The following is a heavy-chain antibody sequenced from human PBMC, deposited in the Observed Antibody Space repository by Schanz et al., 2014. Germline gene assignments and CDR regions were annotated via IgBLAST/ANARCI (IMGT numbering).Heavy chain of an antibody. CDR3: ATETSRTWCYNGVDV. CDR2: MNSKTGNT. Sequence: QVQLVQSGVEVKRPGASVRVSCKASGYTFTSYDINWVRQATGQGLEWMGWMNSKTGNTGYAQRFQGRVTMTRNTSISTAYMELSSLRSEDTGVYYCATETSRTWCYNGVDVWGQGTTVTVSS. V-gene: IGHV1-8*01. CDR1: GYTFTSYD. J-gene: IGHJ6*02. D-gene: IGHD2-2*01.